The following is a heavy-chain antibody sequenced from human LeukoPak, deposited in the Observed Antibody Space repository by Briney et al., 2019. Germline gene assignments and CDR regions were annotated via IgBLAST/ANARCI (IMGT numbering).Heavy chain of an antibody. D-gene: IGHD1-1*01. CDR1: GFTFRSHA. J-gene: IGHJ4*02. CDR3: ARGAPDKNDLPDY. V-gene: IGHV3-33*01. Sequence: PGRSLRLSCVASGFTFRSHAMHWVRQAPGKGLDWVAVIWPDGSYKYYGDSVEDRFTISRDNSKNTLSLQMNSLRAEDTAVYYCARGAPDKNDLPDYWGQGTLVTVSS. CDR2: IWPDGSYK.